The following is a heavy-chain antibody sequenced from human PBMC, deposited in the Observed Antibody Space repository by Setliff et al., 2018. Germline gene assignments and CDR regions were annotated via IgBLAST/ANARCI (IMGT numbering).Heavy chain of an antibody. J-gene: IGHJ4*02. V-gene: IGHV4-31*03. CDR2: IYYSGST. Sequence: SETLSLTCTVSGGSISSGGYYWSWIRQHPGKGLEWIGYIYYSGSTYYNPSLKSRVTISVDTSKNQFSLKLSSVTAADTAVYYCARVPNFWSGYSDYWGQGTLVTVSS. D-gene: IGHD3-3*01. CDR1: GGSISSGGYY. CDR3: ARVPNFWSGYSDY.